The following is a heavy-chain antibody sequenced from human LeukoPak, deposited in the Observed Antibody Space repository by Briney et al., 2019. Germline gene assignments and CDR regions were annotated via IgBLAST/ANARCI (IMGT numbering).Heavy chain of an antibody. V-gene: IGHV1-3*01. CDR1: GYTFTSYA. CDR3: ARQLRFLEWLLPTSYGMDV. J-gene: IGHJ6*02. CDR2: INAGNGNT. Sequence: ASVKVSCKASGYTFTSYAMHWVRQAPGQRPEWMGWINAGNGNTKYSQKFQGRVTITRDTSASTAYMELSSLRSEDTAVYYCARQLRFLEWLLPTSYGMDVWGQGTTVTVSS. D-gene: IGHD3-3*01.